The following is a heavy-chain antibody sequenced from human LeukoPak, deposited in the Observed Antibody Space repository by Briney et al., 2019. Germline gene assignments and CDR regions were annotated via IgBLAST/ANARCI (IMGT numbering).Heavy chain of an antibody. D-gene: IGHD6-19*01. J-gene: IGHJ6*02. CDR2: INHSGST. Sequence: SETLSLTCAVYGGSFSGYYWSWIRQPPGKGLEWIGEINHSGSTNYNPSLKSRVTISVDTSKNQLSLKLNSVTAADTAVYYCARDRAVPHYYYGMDVWGQGTTVTVSS. CDR1: GGSFSGYY. CDR3: ARDRAVPHYYYGMDV. V-gene: IGHV4-34*01.